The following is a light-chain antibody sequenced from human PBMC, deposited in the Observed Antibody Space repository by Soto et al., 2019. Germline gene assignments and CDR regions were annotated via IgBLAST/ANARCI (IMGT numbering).Light chain of an antibody. V-gene: IGKV1-5*01. CDR3: QQYNSDSGT. CDR2: GAS. CDR1: QSIGSW. Sequence: DIQMTQSPSTLSASVGDRVTITCRASQSIGSWLAWYQQKPGKAPNLLIYGASSLQSGVPSRFSGSGSGTEFTLTINSLQPDDFATYYCQQYNSDSGTFGQGTKVDIK. J-gene: IGKJ1*01.